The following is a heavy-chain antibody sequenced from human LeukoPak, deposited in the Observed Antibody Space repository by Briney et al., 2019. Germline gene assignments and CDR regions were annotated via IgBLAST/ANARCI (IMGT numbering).Heavy chain of an antibody. CDR3: AKTPIGYFDWLTGGYFDY. CDR2: ISFDGRYE. V-gene: IGHV3-30*07. Sequence: PGGSLRLSCAASGFSFSTYAMHWVRQAPGEGLEWVAVISFDGRYECFTESVKGRFTISRDNSKNTLYLQMNSLRAEDTAVYYCAKTPIGYFDWLTGGYFDYWGQGTLVTVSS. D-gene: IGHD3-9*01. CDR1: GFSFSTYA. J-gene: IGHJ4*02.